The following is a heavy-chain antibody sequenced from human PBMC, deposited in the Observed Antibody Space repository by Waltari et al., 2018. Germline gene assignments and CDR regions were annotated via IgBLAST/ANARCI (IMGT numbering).Heavy chain of an antibody. Sequence: QVQLQQWGAGLLKPSETLSLTCAVYGGSFSGYYWSWIRQPPGKGLEWIGEINHSGSTNYTPSLKSRVTISVDTSKNQFSLKLSSVTAADTAVYYCARAVAVALFDYWGQGTLVTVSS. CDR2: INHSGST. CDR3: ARAVAVALFDY. D-gene: IGHD6-19*01. CDR1: GGSFSGYY. J-gene: IGHJ4*02. V-gene: IGHV4-34*01.